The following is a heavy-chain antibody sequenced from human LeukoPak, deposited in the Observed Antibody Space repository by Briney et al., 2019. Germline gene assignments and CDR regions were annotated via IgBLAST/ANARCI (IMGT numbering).Heavy chain of an antibody. CDR2: INPSGGST. J-gene: IGHJ6*03. V-gene: IGHV1-46*01. D-gene: IGHD2-21*02. CDR3: ARGGCGGDCYWGYYYYYYMDV. CDR1: GYTFSSYY. Sequence: GASVKVSCKASGYTFSSYYMHWVRQAPGQGLEWMGIINPSGGSTSYPQKFQGRVTMTRDTSTSTVYMELSSLRSEDTAVYYCARGGCGGDCYWGYYYYYYMDVWGKGTAVTVSS.